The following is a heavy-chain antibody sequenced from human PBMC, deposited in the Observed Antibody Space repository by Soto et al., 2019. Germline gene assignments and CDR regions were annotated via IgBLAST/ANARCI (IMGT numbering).Heavy chain of an antibody. CDR2: IIPIFGTA. Sequence: SVKVSCKASGGTFSSYAISWVRQAPGQGLEWMGGIIPIFGTANYAQKFQGRVTITADESTSTAYMELSSLRSEDTAVYYCASSDVDTAMTSNWYDPWGQGTLVTVSS. CDR1: GGTFSSYA. CDR3: ASSDVDTAMTSNWYDP. D-gene: IGHD5-18*01. V-gene: IGHV1-69*13. J-gene: IGHJ5*02.